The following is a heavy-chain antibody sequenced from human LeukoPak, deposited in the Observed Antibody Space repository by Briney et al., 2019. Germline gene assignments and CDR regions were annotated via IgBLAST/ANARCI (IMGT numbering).Heavy chain of an antibody. Sequence: ASVKVSCKVSGYTLTELSMHWVRQAPGKGLEWMGGFDPEDGETIYAQKFQGRVTMTEDTSTDTAYMELSSLRSDDTAVYYCARDRCSTTNCYIRDAFDIWGQGTVVTVSS. V-gene: IGHV1-24*01. D-gene: IGHD2-2*02. CDR2: FDPEDGET. J-gene: IGHJ3*02. CDR1: GYTLTELS. CDR3: ARDRCSTTNCYIRDAFDI.